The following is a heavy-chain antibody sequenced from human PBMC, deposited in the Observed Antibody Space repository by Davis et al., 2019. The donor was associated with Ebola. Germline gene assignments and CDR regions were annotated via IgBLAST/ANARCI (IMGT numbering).Heavy chain of an antibody. CDR3: ARVARVRDGFNPFDY. CDR2: IYYTGTT. V-gene: IGHV4-59*01. CDR1: GDSISGYY. J-gene: IGHJ4*02. Sequence: SETLSLTCTVSGDSISGYYWSWIRQSPGKGLEWLGYIYYTGTTAYNPSLKSRVTIPQDRARNQFSLMMTSVTAADTAVYYCARVARVRDGFNPFDYWGQGALVTVSS. D-gene: IGHD5-24*01.